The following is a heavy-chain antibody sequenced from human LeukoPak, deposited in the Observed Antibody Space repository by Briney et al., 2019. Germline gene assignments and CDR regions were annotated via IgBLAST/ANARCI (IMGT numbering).Heavy chain of an antibody. CDR2: IYSGGST. V-gene: IGHV3-53*01. J-gene: IGHJ4*02. CDR3: ARAGGSYYFVYFDY. CDR1: GFTVSSNY. D-gene: IGHD1-26*01. Sequence: GGSLRLSCAASGFTVSSNYMSWVRQAPGKGLEWVSVIYSGGSTYYADSVKGRFTISRDNAKNSLYLQMNSLRAEDTALYYCARAGGSYYFVYFDYWGQGTLVTVSS.